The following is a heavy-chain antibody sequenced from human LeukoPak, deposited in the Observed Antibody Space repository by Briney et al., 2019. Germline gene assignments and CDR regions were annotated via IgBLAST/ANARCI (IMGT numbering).Heavy chain of an antibody. V-gene: IGHV1-2*02. CDR1: GYTFTGYY. Sequence: ASVKVSCKASGYTFTGYYMHWVRQAPGQGLEWMGWINPNSGGTNYAQKFQGRLTMTRDTSISTAYMELSRLRSDDTAVYYCARGRITMVRGVISPFDPWGQGTLVTVSS. D-gene: IGHD3-10*01. J-gene: IGHJ5*02. CDR2: INPNSGGT. CDR3: ARGRITMVRGVISPFDP.